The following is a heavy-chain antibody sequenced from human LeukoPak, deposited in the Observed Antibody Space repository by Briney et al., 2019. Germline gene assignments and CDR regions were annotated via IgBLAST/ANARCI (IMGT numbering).Heavy chain of an antibody. J-gene: IGHJ4*02. CDR3: ARHAAGVQLWYEF. D-gene: IGHD2-15*01. Sequence: SETLSLTCSVSPGSIGGYYWSWFRQPPGKGLEWIGYVFYTGETDYNRFLRSRGTISVDASKNQVSLRLTSVTAADTAVYYCARHAAGVQLWYEFWGQGTQVTVSS. CDR1: PGSIGGYY. V-gene: IGHV4-59*08. CDR2: VFYTGET.